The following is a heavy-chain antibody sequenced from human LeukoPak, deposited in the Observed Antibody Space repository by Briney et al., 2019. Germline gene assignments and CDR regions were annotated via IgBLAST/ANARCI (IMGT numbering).Heavy chain of an antibody. D-gene: IGHD3-10*01. CDR3: AREGLLWFGELFKRGPFDP. CDR1: GFTFSVYA. J-gene: IGHJ5*02. V-gene: IGHV3-23*01. CDR2: ISGIGSNT. Sequence: GGSLRLSCATSGFTFSVYAMSWVRQAPGKGLEWVSGISGIGSNTYYADSVKGRFTISRDNSKNTLYLQMNSLRAEDTAVYYCAREGLLWFGELFKRGPFDPWGQGTLVTVSS.